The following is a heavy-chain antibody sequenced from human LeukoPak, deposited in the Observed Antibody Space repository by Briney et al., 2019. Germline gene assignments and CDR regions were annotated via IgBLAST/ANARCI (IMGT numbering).Heavy chain of an antibody. J-gene: IGHJ4*02. Sequence: PSQTLSLTCTVSGGSISSGGYSWSWIRQPPGKSLEWIGSIYQSGSTYYNSSLESRVTISVDRSKNQFSLRLSSVTAADTAVYYCARGVIVPRLFDFWGQGTLVTVSS. D-gene: IGHD3-22*01. V-gene: IGHV4-30-2*01. CDR1: GGSISSGGYS. CDR3: ARGVIVPRLFDF. CDR2: IYQSGST.